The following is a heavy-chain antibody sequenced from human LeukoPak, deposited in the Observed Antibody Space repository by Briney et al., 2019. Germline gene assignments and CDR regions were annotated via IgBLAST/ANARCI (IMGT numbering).Heavy chain of an antibody. CDR3: AERTYDSSGSIDY. J-gene: IGHJ4*02. CDR1: GFTFSSYG. V-gene: IGHV3-30*02. CDR2: IRYDGSNK. Sequence: PGGSLRLSCAASGFTFSSYGMHWVRQAPGKGLEWVAFIRYDGSNKYYADSVKGRFTISRDNSKNTLYLQMNSLRAEDTAVYYCAERTYDSSGSIDYWGQGTPVTVSS. D-gene: IGHD3-22*01.